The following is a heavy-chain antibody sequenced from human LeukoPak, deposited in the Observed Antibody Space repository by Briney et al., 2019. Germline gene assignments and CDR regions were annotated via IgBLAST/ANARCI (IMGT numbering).Heavy chain of an antibody. D-gene: IGHD1-26*01. CDR1: GFTISSYG. V-gene: IGHV3-30*18. CDR2: ISYDGSNK. CDR3: AKAVGARSSLPGYYFDY. J-gene: IGHJ4*02. Sequence: GGSLRLSCAASGFTISSYGLHWVRQAPGKGLAWAAVISYDGSNKYYADSVKGRFTISRDNSKNTLYLQMNTLRAEDTAVYYCAKAVGARSSLPGYYFDYWGQGTLVTVSS.